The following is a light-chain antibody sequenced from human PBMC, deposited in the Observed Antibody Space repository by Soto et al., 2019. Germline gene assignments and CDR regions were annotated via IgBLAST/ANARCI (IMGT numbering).Light chain of an antibody. Sequence: DIQLTQFPPTLSASVGDRVIITCRTSQDINGWLAWYRQKPGKAPNLLIYEASTLHTGVPSRFSGGGSGTEFTLTISSLQPDDSATFYCQQYNSDPYTFGQGTRLEIK. CDR3: QQYNSDPYT. CDR2: EAS. CDR1: QDINGW. J-gene: IGKJ2*01. V-gene: IGKV1-5*03.